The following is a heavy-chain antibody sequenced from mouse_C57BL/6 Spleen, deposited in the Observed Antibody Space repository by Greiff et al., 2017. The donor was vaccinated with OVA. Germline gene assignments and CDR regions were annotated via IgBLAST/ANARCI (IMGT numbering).Heavy chain of an antibody. CDR3: TRRGQLRLVAY. CDR2: IAPETGGT. V-gene: IGHV1-15*01. J-gene: IGHJ3*01. CDR1: GYTFTDYE. Sequence: VQLQQSGAELVRPGASVTLSCKASGYTFTDYEMHWVKQTPVHGLEWIGAIAPETGGTAYNQKFKGKAILTADKSSSTAYMELRSLTSEDSAVDYCTRRGQLRLVAYWGQGTLVTVSA. D-gene: IGHD3-2*02.